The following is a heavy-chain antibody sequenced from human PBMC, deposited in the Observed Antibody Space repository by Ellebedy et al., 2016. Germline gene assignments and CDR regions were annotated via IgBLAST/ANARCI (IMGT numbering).Heavy chain of an antibody. J-gene: IGHJ4*02. CDR3: ARAEIGSYYFHH. CDR2: IIPIYGVV. Sequence: ASVKVSCKEYGGTFSSNGLHWVRQAPGQGLEWMGGIIPIYGVVNYAQKFRGRVTVSADKSTNTVYMDVTSLTSDDTAVYYCARAEIGSYYFHHWGQGTLVIVSS. D-gene: IGHD5-24*01. CDR1: GGTFSSNG. V-gene: IGHV1-69*10.